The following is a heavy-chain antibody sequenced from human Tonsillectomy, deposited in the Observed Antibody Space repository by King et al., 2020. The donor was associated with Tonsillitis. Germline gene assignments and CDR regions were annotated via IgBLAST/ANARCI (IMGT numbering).Heavy chain of an antibody. Sequence: VQLVESGGGLVQPGGSLRLSCAASGFTFSSYWMTWVRQAPGKGLEWVANIKKDGSEKYYVDSVKGRFTISRDNAKNSLYLQMNSLRAEDTAVYYCVRDLVIPELSYYDGMDVWGQGTTVTVTS. CDR3: VRDLVIPELSYYDGMDV. CDR2: IKKDGSEK. V-gene: IGHV3-7*01. D-gene: IGHD3-10*01. CDR1: GFTFSSYW. J-gene: IGHJ6*02.